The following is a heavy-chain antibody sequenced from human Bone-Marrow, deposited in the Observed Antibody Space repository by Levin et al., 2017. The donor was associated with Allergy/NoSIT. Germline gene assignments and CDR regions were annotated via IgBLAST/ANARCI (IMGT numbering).Heavy chain of an antibody. Sequence: PGGSLRLSCAASGFTFSSYAMNWVRQAPGRGLEWISAISGSGGSTFYADSVKGRFTISRDNSKNTLYLQMNSLRAEDTAVYYCAKGRGRGWYMAEYWGQGTLVTVSS. CDR3: AKGRGRGWYMAEY. CDR1: GFTFSSYA. V-gene: IGHV3-23*01. CDR2: ISGSGGST. D-gene: IGHD6-19*01. J-gene: IGHJ4*02.